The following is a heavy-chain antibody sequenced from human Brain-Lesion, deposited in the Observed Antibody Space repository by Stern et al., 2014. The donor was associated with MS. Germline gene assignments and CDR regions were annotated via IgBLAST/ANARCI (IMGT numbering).Heavy chain of an antibody. D-gene: IGHD3-3*01. CDR2: INPNTGGT. CDR3: ARDQRGITIFGVVTDYYYLGMDV. CDR1: GYIFTGYY. J-gene: IGHJ6*02. V-gene: IGHV1-2*02. Sequence: QMQLVQSGAEVKKHGASVKVSCKTSGYIFTGYYIHWVRQAPGQGLEWMAWINPNTGGTKYAQKFQGRVTMSRDTSISTAYVELSSLTSDDTAVYYCARDQRGITIFGVVTDYYYLGMDVWGQGTTVTVSS.